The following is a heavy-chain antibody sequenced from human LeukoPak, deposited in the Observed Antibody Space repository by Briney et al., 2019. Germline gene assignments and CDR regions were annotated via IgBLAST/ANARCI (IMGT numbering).Heavy chain of an antibody. CDR1: GFMFRSYW. Sequence: PGGSLRLSCAASGFMFRSYWMTWVRQAPGKGLEWVANIKQGGSEINYLDSVRGRFTISRDDTRNSLYLQMSSLRVEDTAVYYCARDKSIPNLDAFDIWGQGTMVTVSS. CDR3: ARDKSIPNLDAFDI. D-gene: IGHD1-14*01. V-gene: IGHV3-7*05. CDR2: IKQGGSEI. J-gene: IGHJ3*02.